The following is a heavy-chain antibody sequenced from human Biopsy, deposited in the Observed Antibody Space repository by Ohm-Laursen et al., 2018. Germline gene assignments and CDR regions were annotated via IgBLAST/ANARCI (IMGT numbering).Heavy chain of an antibody. J-gene: IGHJ4*02. V-gene: IGHV3-11*01. D-gene: IGHD2-21*02. CDR1: GFTFSDHY. CDR3: ARGNEVMVTGPYFFDY. CDR2: ISGSGVTK. Sequence: SLRLSCAASGFTFSDHYMEWVRQAPGKGLEWLSYISGSGVTKMYADSVKGRFTVSRDNAKNSLYLEMNNLTVEDTAVYYCARGNEVMVTGPYFFDYWGQGTLVIVSS.